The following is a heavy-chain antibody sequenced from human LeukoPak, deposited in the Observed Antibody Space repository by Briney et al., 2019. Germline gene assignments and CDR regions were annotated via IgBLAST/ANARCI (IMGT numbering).Heavy chain of an antibody. CDR3: ARDGDYAFDY. J-gene: IGHJ4*02. Sequence: PSETLSLTCTVSGYSISSGYYWGWIRQPPGKGLEWIGSIYHSGSTYYNPSLKSRVTISVDTSKNQFSLKLSSVTAADTAVYYCARDGDYAFDYWGQGTLVTVSS. CDR1: GYSISSGYY. D-gene: IGHD4-17*01. CDR2: IYHSGST. V-gene: IGHV4-38-2*02.